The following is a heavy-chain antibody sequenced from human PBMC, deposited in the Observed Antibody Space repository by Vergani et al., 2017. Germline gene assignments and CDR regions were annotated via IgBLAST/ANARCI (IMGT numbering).Heavy chain of an antibody. CDR3: ARGQGGVVIKEIYYYYMDV. V-gene: IGHV4-59*01. Sequence: QVQLQESGPGLVKPSETLSLTCTVSGGSISSYYWSWIRQPPGKGLEWIGYIYYSGSTNYNPSLKSRVTISVDTSKNQFSLKLSSVTAADTAVYYCARGQGGVVIKEIYYYYMDVWGKGTTVTVSS. CDR2: IYYSGST. J-gene: IGHJ6*03. D-gene: IGHD3-3*01. CDR1: GGSISSYY.